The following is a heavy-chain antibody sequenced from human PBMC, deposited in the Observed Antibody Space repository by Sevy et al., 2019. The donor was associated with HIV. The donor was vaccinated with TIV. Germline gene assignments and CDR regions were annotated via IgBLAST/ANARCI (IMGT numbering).Heavy chain of an antibody. CDR3: TSHRVDTAMVNPDY. Sequence: GGSLRLSCAASGFTFSNAWMSWVRQAPGKGLEWVGRIKSKTDGGTTDYAAPMKGRFTISRDDSKNTLYLQMNSLKTEDTAVYYCTSHRVDTAMVNPDYWGQGTLVTVSS. D-gene: IGHD5-18*01. V-gene: IGHV3-15*01. J-gene: IGHJ4*02. CDR2: IKSKTDGGTT. CDR1: GFTFSNAW.